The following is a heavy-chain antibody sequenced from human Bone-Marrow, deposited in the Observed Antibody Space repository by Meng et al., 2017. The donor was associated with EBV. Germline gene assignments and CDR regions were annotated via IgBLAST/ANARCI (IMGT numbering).Heavy chain of an antibody. CDR1: GGTFSSYA. V-gene: IGHV1-69*01. CDR3: ASTNLGYCSGGSCLGPFDY. CDR2: IIPIFGTA. D-gene: IGHD2-15*01. Sequence: QGQVVQSGAEVKKPGSSVKVSCKASGGTFSSYAISWVRQAPGQGLEWMGGIIPIFGTANYAQKFQGRVTITADESTSTAYMELSSLRSEDTAVYYCASTNLGYCSGGSCLGPFDYWGQGTLVTVSS. J-gene: IGHJ4*02.